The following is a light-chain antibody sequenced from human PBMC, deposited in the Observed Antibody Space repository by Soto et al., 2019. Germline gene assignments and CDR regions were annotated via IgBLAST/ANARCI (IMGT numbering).Light chain of an antibody. V-gene: IGKV1-33*01. J-gene: IGKJ4*01. CDR1: QDISNH. Sequence: DIHMTQSPSSLSASVGDRVTLTCQASQDISNHLNWYQQKQGKAPKLLIYDASNLQKGGPSRFSGSRTGTDFTLTISSLQPEDIATYYCQQYHHVPLTFGGGTKVEIK. CDR2: DAS. CDR3: QQYHHVPLT.